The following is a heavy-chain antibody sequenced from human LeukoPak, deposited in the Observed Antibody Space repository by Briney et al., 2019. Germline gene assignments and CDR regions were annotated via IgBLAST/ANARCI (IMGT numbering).Heavy chain of an antibody. CDR2: ISNSGSTI. Sequence: GGSLRLSCAASGFSFSDYYTSWIRQAPGKGLEWVSYISNSGSTIYYADSVKGRFTISRDNAKNSLYLQMNSLRAEDTAVYYCARQYALAFDYWGQGTLLTVSS. CDR3: ARQYALAFDY. D-gene: IGHD2-2*01. V-gene: IGHV3-11*01. J-gene: IGHJ4*02. CDR1: GFSFSDYY.